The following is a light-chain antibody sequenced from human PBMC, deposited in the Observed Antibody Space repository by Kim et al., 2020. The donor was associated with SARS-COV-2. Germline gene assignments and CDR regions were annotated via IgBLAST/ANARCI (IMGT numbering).Light chain of an antibody. Sequence: DIQMTQSPSTLSASVGDRVTITCRASQSSGSWLAWYQQKPGKAPNLLIYKASILETGVPSRFSGSESGTEFTLTITSLQPDDFATYYCQQYSNSLYSFGQGTKLEI. J-gene: IGKJ2*03. V-gene: IGKV1-5*03. CDR2: KAS. CDR3: QQYSNSLYS. CDR1: QSSGSW.